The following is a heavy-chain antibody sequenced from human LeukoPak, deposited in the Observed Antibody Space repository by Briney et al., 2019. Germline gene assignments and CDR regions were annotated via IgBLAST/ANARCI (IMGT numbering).Heavy chain of an antibody. CDR1: GYSFATYY. CDR2: IYPGDSDT. D-gene: IGHD3-10*01. J-gene: IGHJ5*02. V-gene: IGHV5-51*01. Sequence: GESLKISCKGSGYSFATYYIAWVRQMPGKGLEWMGIIYPGDSDTTHNPSFQGQVTISADKSISTAYLQWSSLKASDTAMYYCARHGYYYGSGSYGEVDPWGQGTLVTVSS. CDR3: ARHGYYYGSGSYGEVDP.